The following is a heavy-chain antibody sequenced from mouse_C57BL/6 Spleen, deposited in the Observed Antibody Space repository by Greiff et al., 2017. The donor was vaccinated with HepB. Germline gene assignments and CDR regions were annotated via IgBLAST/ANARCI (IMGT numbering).Heavy chain of an antibody. J-gene: IGHJ3*01. V-gene: IGHV1-82*01. D-gene: IGHD2-5*01. CDR1: GYAFSSSW. CDR3: ARSVYSNPFAY. CDR2: IYPGDGDT. Sequence: VQLQQSGPELVKPGASVKISCKASGYAFSSSWMNWVKQRPGKGLEWIGRIYPGDGDTNYNGKFKGKATLTADKSSSTAYMQLSSLTSEDSAVYLCARSVYSNPFAYWGQGTLVTVSA.